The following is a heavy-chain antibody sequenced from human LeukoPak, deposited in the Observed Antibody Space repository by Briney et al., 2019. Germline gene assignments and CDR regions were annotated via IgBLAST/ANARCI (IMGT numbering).Heavy chain of an antibody. D-gene: IGHD1-26*01. Sequence: GGSLRLSCAASGFTVSSNYMSWVRQAPGKGLEWVSVIYSGGRTYYADSVKGRFTISRDNSKNTLYLQMNSLRAEDTAVYYCARDGRSGDFGYWGQGTLVTVSS. CDR3: ARDGRSGDFGY. CDR2: IYSGGRT. CDR1: GFTVSSNY. J-gene: IGHJ4*02. V-gene: IGHV3-66*01.